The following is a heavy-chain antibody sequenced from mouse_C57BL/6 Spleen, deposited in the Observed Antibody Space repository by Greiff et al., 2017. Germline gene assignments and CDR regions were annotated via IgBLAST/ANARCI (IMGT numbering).Heavy chain of an antibody. V-gene: IGHV1-72*01. CDR1: GYTFTSYW. D-gene: IGHD1-1*01. Sequence: QVQLQQPGAELVKPGASVKLSCKASGYTFTSYWMHWVKQRPGRGLEWIGRIDPNSGGTKYNEKFKSKATLTVDKTSSTAYMQLSSLTSEDSAVDYGANEWARYYVRYLDVWGTGTTVTVSS. J-gene: IGHJ1*03. CDR2: IDPNSGGT. CDR3: ANEWARYYVRYLDV.